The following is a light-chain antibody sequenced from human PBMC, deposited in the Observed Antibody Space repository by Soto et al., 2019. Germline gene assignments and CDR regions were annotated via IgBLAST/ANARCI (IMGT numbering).Light chain of an antibody. CDR1: QSISSR. CDR3: QQYNSYSPWT. J-gene: IGKJ1*01. V-gene: IGKV1-5*03. CDR2: KAS. Sequence: DIQMTQSPSTLSASVGDRVTITCRASQSISSRLAWYQQKPGKAPKLLIYKASSLESGVPSRFSGSGSGTEFTLTICSLQPDDFATYYCQQYNSYSPWTFGQGTKVEIK.